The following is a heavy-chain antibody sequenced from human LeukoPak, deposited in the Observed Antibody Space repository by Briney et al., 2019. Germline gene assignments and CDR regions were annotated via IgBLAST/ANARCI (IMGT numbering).Heavy chain of an antibody. J-gene: IGHJ4*02. Sequence: PGGSLRLSCAVSGFTFSNSAMDWVRQAPGKGLEWVSYISSRDTTIYYADSVKGRFTISRYNAKNSLYLQMNSLRTEDTAVYYCATPLPLDYWGQGTLVTVSS. CDR1: GFTFSNSA. V-gene: IGHV3-48*03. CDR3: ATPLPLDY. CDR2: ISSRDTTI.